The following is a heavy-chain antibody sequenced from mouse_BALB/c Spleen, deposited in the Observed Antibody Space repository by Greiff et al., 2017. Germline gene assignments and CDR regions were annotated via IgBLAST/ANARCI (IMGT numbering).Heavy chain of an antibody. Sequence: EVMLVESGPGLVKPSQSLSLTCTVTGYSITSDYAWNWIRQFPGNKLEWMGYISYSGSTSYNPSLKSRISITRDTSKNQFFLQLNSVTTEDTATYYCARLRSDYFDYWGQGTTLTVSS. CDR1: GYSITSDYA. D-gene: IGHD1-1*01. J-gene: IGHJ2*01. CDR3: ARLRSDYFDY. CDR2: ISYSGST. V-gene: IGHV3-2*02.